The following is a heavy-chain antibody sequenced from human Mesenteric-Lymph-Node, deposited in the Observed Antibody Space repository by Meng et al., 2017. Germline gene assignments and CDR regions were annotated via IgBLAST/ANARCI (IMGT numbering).Heavy chain of an antibody. J-gene: IGHJ4*02. Sequence: VQRVHSGAEVEKPGYSVKAPCNACGGTFSSYTISWVRQAPGQGLEWMGRIIPILGIENYAQKFQGRVTITVDKSTSTAYMELSSLRSEDTAVYYCARAYYDILTGYRTHFDYWGQGTLVTVSS. CDR1: GGTFSSYT. V-gene: IGHV1-69*02. CDR3: ARAYYDILTGYRTHFDY. CDR2: IIPILGIE. D-gene: IGHD3-9*01.